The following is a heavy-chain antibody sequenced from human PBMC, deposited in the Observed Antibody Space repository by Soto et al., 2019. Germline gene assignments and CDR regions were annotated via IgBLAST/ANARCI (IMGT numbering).Heavy chain of an antibody. J-gene: IGHJ6*02. CDR3: ASWVYSSTSYGMDV. Sequence: GGSLRLSCAASGFTFSSYSMNWVRQAPGKGLEWVSYISSSSSTIYYADSVKGRFTISRDNAKNSLYLQMNSLRDEDTAVYYCASWVYSSTSYGMDVWGQGTTVTVSS. CDR2: ISSSSSTI. CDR1: GFTFSSYS. V-gene: IGHV3-48*02. D-gene: IGHD6-13*01.